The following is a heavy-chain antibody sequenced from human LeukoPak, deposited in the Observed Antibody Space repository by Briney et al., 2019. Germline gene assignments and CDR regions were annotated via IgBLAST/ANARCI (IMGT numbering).Heavy chain of an antibody. D-gene: IGHD2/OR15-2a*01. CDR2: INTNTGNP. CDR3: VRGVSMVGEYPSDY. J-gene: IGHJ4*02. Sequence: ASVKVSCKASGYTFTSYAMNWVRQAPGQGLEWMGWINTNTGNPTYAQGFTGRFVFSLDTSVSTAYLQISSLKAEDTAVYYCVRGVSMVGEYPSDYWGQGTLVTVSS. CDR1: GYTFTSYA. V-gene: IGHV7-4-1*02.